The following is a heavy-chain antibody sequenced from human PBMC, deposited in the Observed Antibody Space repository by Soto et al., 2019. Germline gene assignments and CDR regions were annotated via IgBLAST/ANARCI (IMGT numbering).Heavy chain of an antibody. Sequence: ASVKVSCKASGGTFSSYAISWVRQAPGQGLEWMGGIIPIFGTANYAQKFQGRVTITADKSTSTAYMELSSLRSEDTAVYYCARGAHPEASTSYYYYYGMDVWGQGTKVTVSS. J-gene: IGHJ6*02. V-gene: IGHV1-69*06. CDR2: IIPIFGTA. D-gene: IGHD1-26*01. CDR1: GGTFSSYA. CDR3: ARGAHPEASTSYYYYYGMDV.